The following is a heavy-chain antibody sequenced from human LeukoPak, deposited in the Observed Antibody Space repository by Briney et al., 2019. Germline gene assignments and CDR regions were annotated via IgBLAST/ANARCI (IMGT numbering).Heavy chain of an antibody. V-gene: IGHV3-30-3*01. Sequence: GGSLRLSCAASGFTFSSYAMHWVRQAPGKGLEWVAVISYDGSNKYYADSVKGRFTISRDNSKNTLYLQMNSLRAEDTAVYYCARGRQYYDFWSGYYRTDEVDYWGQGTLVTVSS. D-gene: IGHD3-3*01. CDR3: ARGRQYYDFWSGYYRTDEVDY. CDR1: GFTFSSYA. J-gene: IGHJ4*02. CDR2: ISYDGSNK.